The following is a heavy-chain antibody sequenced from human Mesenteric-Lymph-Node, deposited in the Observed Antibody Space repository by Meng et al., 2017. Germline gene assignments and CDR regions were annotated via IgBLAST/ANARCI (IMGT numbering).Heavy chain of an antibody. CDR2: INPNSGGT. V-gene: IGHV1-2*06. CDR1: GYSFIAYY. Sequence: ASVKVSCKASGYSFIAYYIHWVRQAPGQGLEWLGRINPNSGGTNYAQKFQGRVTMTRNTSISTAYMELSSLRSEDTAVYYCARGGYYGSGSYLPYWGQGTLVTVSS. J-gene: IGHJ4*02. CDR3: ARGGYYGSGSYLPY. D-gene: IGHD3-10*01.